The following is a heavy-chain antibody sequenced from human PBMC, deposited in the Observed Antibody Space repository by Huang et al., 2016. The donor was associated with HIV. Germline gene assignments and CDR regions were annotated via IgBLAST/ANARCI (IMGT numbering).Heavy chain of an antibody. D-gene: IGHD3-3*01. CDR3: VRDGGIWFGEVIFLDSFDL. V-gene: IGHV1-18*01. CDR2: TSSRNRKT. J-gene: IGHJ3*01. CDR1: GHRFTTYA. Sequence: QVVLVQSGGEVKQPGASVTVSYKASGHRFTTYAISWVRQAPGQGLEWMGGTSSRNRKTYYAPKFRGRLTLTTDTSTSTDYMELRSLTSDDTAVYYCVRDGGIWFGEVIFLDSFDLWGRGTTVIVSS.